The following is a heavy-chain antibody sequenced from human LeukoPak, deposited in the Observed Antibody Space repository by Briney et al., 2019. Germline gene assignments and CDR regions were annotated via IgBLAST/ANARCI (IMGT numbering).Heavy chain of an antibody. CDR1: GYTFRTYG. CDR2: ISAYNGNT. D-gene: IGHD2-2*01. CDR3: ARETLPNWFDP. Sequence: GASVKVSCKASGYTFRTYGVSWVRQAPGQGLEWMGWISAYNGNTNHAQKFQDRVTMTTDTSTKTAYMELRSLRSDDTAVYYCARETLPNWFDPWGQGTLVTVSS. V-gene: IGHV1-18*01. J-gene: IGHJ5*02.